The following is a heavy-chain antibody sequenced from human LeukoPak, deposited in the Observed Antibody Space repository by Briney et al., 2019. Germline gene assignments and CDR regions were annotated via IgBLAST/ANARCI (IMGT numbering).Heavy chain of an antibody. D-gene: IGHD3-22*01. V-gene: IGHV3-15*01. J-gene: IGHJ4*02. CDR3: TTDLAPYYYDSSGPDY. Sequence: GGSLRLSCAASGFTFSNAWMSWVRQAPGKGLEWVGRIKSKTDGGTTDYAAPVKGRFTISRDDSKNTLYLQMNSLKTEDTAVYYCTTDLAPYYYDSSGPDYWGQGTLVTVSS. CDR1: GFTFSNAW. CDR2: IKSKTDGGTT.